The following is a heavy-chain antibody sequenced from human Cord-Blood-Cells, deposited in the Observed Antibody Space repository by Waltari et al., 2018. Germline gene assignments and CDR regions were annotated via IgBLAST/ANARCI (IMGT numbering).Heavy chain of an antibody. J-gene: IGHJ4*02. CDR1: GYTFTGHY. Sequence: QVQLVQSGAEVTKPGASVKVSCKASGYTFTGHYIHWVRQAPGQGLEWMGWINPNSGGTTYAQKFQGRVTMTRDTSISTAYMELSRLRSDDTAVYYCAVLCSSSSCFDYWGQGTLVTVSS. V-gene: IGHV1-2*02. D-gene: IGHD6-6*01. CDR2: INPNSGGT. CDR3: AVLCSSSSCFDY.